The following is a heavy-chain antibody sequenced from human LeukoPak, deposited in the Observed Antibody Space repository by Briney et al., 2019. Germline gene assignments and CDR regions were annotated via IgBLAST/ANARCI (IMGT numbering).Heavy chain of an antibody. J-gene: IGHJ4*02. CDR3: ASGYCSTGRCYGVY. V-gene: IGHV3-7*01. Sequence: GGSLRLSYAASGFTFSSYWMSWVRQAPGKGLEWVANIKQDGSEKYYVDSVKGRFTISRDNAKNSLYLQMNSLRAEDTAVYYCASGYCSTGRCYGVYWGQGTLVTVSS. CDR2: IKQDGSEK. D-gene: IGHD2-15*01. CDR1: GFTFSSYW.